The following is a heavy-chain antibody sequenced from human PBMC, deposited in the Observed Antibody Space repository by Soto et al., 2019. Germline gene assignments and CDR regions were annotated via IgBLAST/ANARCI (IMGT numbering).Heavy chain of an antibody. CDR1: GGSFSGYS. Sequence: QVQLQQWGAGLLKPSETLSLTCTVYGGSFSGYSWSWIRQPPGKGLEWIGEINQSGNANYNPSLTSRVTISVDPSKNQFSLKLSSVTAADTAVYYCARAHLQGFIVLAVVGHFDYWGQGALVTVSS. J-gene: IGHJ4*02. V-gene: IGHV4-34*01. CDR3: ARAHLQGFIVLAVVGHFDY. CDR2: INQSGNA. D-gene: IGHD2-15*01.